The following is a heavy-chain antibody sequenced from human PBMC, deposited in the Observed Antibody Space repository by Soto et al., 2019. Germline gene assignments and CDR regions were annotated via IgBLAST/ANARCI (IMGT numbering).Heavy chain of an antibody. V-gene: IGHV3-23*01. CDR2: ISRTGDVT. D-gene: IGHD3-16*01. CDR3: AKENWGEQQVFDS. J-gene: IGHJ4*02. CDR1: GFTFTTFA. Sequence: GGSLRLSCATSGFTFTTFAISWVRQAPGKGLEWVSGISRTGDVTYYADSVRGRFTISRDNSPNAVFLQMDSLTVEGMGIYYCAKENWGEQQVFDSWGPGTPVTVSS.